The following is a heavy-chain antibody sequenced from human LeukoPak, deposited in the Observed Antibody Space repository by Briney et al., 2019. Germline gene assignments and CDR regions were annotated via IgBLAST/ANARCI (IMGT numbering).Heavy chain of an antibody. V-gene: IGHV4-4*08. CDR3: ARLAGSSSSDY. CDR1: GGTISTDY. D-gene: IGHD6-6*01. Sequence: SETLSLTCTVSGGTISTDYWRWLRQPPGKGLEWIGYIYSSGSTNHPPPRNSHVTISVDTPKNQFSLKLISVTAADTPLYYCARLAGSSSSDYWGQETLVTVSS. J-gene: IGHJ4*02. CDR2: IYSSGST.